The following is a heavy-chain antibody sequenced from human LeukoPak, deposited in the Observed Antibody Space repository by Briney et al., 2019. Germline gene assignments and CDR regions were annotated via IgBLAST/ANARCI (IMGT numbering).Heavy chain of an antibody. CDR3: TRHGDVWFGELLDI. V-gene: IGHV3-73*01. CDR2: IRSKANSYAT. Sequence: GGSLRLSCAASGFTFSGSAMHWVRQASGKGLEWVGRIRSKANSYATAYAASVKGRFTISRDDSKNTAYLQMNSLKTEDTAVCYCTRHGDVWFGELLDIWGQGTMVTVSS. CDR1: GFTFSGSA. J-gene: IGHJ3*02. D-gene: IGHD3-10*01.